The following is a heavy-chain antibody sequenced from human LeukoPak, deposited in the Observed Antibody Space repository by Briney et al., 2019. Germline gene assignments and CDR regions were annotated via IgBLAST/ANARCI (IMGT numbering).Heavy chain of an antibody. CDR2: IIPIFGTA. CDR3: AGSGYSGRYYYDSSVGHWYFDL. J-gene: IGHJ2*01. Sequence: GASVKVSCKASGGTFSSYAISWVRQAPGQGLEWMGGIIPIFGTANYAQKFQGRVTITTDESTSTAYMELSSLRSEDTAVYYCAGSGYSGRYYYDSSVGHWYFDLWGRGTLVTVSS. D-gene: IGHD3-22*01. V-gene: IGHV1-69*05. CDR1: GGTFSSYA.